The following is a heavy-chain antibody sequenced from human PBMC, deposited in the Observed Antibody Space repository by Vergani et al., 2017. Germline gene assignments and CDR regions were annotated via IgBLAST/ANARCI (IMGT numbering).Heavy chain of an antibody. CDR2: INHSGST. J-gene: IGHJ3*01. CDR3: ARGLGLSDAFDV. Sequence: QVQLQQWGAGLLKPSETLSLTCAVYGGSFSGYYWSWIRQPPGKGLEWIGEINHSGSTNYNPSLKSRVTISVDTSKNQFSLKLSSVTVADTAVYYCARGLGLSDAFDVWGQGTMVTVSS. V-gene: IGHV4-34*01. CDR1: GGSFSGYY.